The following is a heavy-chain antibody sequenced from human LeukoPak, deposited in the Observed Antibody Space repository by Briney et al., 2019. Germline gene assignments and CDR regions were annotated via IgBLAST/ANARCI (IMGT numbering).Heavy chain of an antibody. J-gene: IGHJ3*02. D-gene: IGHD3-22*01. Sequence: ESGPTLVKPTQTLTLTCTFSGFSLSTSGVGVGWIRQPPGKALEWLALIYWDDDKRYSPSLKSRLTITKDTSKNQVVLTMTNMDPVDTATYYCAHRRYGNSGYWIWGTFDIWGQGTMVTVSS. CDR3: AHRRYGNSGYWIWGTFDI. CDR2: IYWDDDK. V-gene: IGHV2-5*02. CDR1: GFSLSTSGVG.